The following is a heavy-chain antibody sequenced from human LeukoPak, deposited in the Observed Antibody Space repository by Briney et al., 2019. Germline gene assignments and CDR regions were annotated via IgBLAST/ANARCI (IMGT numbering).Heavy chain of an antibody. V-gene: IGHV3-11*06. Sequence: KSGGSLRLSCAASGFTFSDYYMSWIRQAPGKGLEWVSYISSSSSYTNYADSVKGRFTISRDNAKNSLYLQMNSLRAEDTAVYYCARVGFGEPKVNAFDIWGQGTMVTVSS. CDR1: GFTFSDYY. D-gene: IGHD3-10*01. CDR2: ISSSSSYT. J-gene: IGHJ3*02. CDR3: ARVGFGEPKVNAFDI.